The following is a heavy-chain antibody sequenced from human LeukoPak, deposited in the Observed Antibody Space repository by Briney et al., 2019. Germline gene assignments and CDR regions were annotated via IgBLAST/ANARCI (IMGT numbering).Heavy chain of an antibody. CDR2: ISNSGAYI. J-gene: IGHJ4*02. V-gene: IGHV3-23*01. CDR1: GFTLSNYS. CDR3: AKRVTTVTTWAFDY. D-gene: IGHD4-17*01. Sequence: PGGSLRLSCAASGFTLSNYSMSWVRQAPGKGLEWVSVISNSGAYIYYADSVKGRFTISSDISRNTLFLQMNSLRAEDTAIYYCAKRVTTVTTWAFDYWGQGTLVTVSS.